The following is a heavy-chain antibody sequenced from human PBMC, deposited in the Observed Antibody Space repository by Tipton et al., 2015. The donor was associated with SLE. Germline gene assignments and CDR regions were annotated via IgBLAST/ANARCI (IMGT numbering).Heavy chain of an antibody. CDR2: IYHSGST. V-gene: IGHV4-38-2*02. Sequence: TLSLTCTVSGGSISSGYYWGWIRQPPGKGLEWIGSIYHSGSTYYNPSLKSRVTISVDTSKNQFSLKLSSVTAADTAVYYCARTVTTGYFDYWGQGTLVTVSS. J-gene: IGHJ4*02. D-gene: IGHD4-17*01. CDR3: ARTVTTGYFDY. CDR1: GGSISSGYY.